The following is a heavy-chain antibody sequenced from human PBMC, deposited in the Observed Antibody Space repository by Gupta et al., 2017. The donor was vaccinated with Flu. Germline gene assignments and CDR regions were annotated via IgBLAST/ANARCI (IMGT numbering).Heavy chain of an antibody. CDR3: AKGFRYNLNNWFDP. CDR1: GFTFSSYA. Sequence: EVQLLESGGGLVQPGGSLRLSCAASGFTFSSYAMSWVRQAPGKGLEWVSVISGSGGSTSYADSVKGRFTISRDNSKNTLYLQMNSLRAEDTAVYYCAKGFRYNLNNWFDPWGQGTLVTVSS. J-gene: IGHJ5*02. CDR2: ISGSGGST. V-gene: IGHV3-23*01. D-gene: IGHD5-24*01.